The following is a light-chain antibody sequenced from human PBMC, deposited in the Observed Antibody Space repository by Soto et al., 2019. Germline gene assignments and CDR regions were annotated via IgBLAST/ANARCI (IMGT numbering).Light chain of an antibody. J-gene: IGKJ5*01. V-gene: IGKV3-11*01. CDR3: QQRSSWPIT. Sequence: EIVLTQSPATLSLSPGERATLSGRASQSVTSYLSWYQQRPGQAPRLLIYDASRRATGIPARFSGSGSGADFTLTISSLEPEDFAVYYCQQRSSWPITFGQGTRLEIK. CDR1: QSVTSY. CDR2: DAS.